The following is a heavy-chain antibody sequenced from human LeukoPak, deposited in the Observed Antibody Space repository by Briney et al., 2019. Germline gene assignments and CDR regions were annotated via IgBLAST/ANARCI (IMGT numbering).Heavy chain of an antibody. D-gene: IGHD5-12*01. Sequence: ASVKLSFKGSGSAFTFSGFTWVRQAPGQGLGWKGWVGVYNGNRNNAQKLQGRGTMTTDTSTSTAYRELRSLRSDDTAVYYCARGDGGYPWYYYGMDIWGKGTTVTVSS. V-gene: IGHV1-18*04. CDR2: VGVYNGNR. J-gene: IGHJ6*04. CDR3: ARGDGGYPWYYYGMDI. CDR1: GSAFTFSG.